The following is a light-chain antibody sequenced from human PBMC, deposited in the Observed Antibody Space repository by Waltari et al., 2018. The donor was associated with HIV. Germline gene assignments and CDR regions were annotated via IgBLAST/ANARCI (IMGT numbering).Light chain of an antibody. J-gene: IGLJ1*01. CDR2: KDN. V-gene: IGLV3-25*03. Sequence: SYELTQPPSVSASPGQTARITCFGDALPKQYAYWYQPKPGQAPVLVIYKDNERPSGIPERCSGSSSGTTVTLTISGVQAEDEAEYYCHSSDSSGTYVFGPGTQVTVL. CDR1: ALPKQY. CDR3: HSSDSSGTYV.